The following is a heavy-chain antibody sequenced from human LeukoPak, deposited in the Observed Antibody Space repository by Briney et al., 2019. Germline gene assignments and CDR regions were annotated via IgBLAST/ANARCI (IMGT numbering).Heavy chain of an antibody. CDR2: IKEDGSEK. V-gene: IGHV3-7*01. D-gene: IGHD1-26*01. Sequence: GGSLRLSCAASGFSFSSYWMSWVRQAPGKGLEWVANIKEDGSEKNYVDSVKGRFTISRDNAKNSLYLQMNTPRAEDTAVYYCGRSGIVTTAVPFWGQGTLVTVSS. CDR3: GRSGIVTTAVPF. J-gene: IGHJ4*02. CDR1: GFSFSSYW.